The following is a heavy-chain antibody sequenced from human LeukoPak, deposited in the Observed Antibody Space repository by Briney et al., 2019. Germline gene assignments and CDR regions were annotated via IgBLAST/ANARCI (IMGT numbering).Heavy chain of an antibody. V-gene: IGHV3-7*01. CDR2: IKPDGSEK. CDR1: GFTLSTYW. CDR3: ARSGGNIYDWALDI. Sequence: GGSLRLSCAVSGFTLSTYWMSWVRQAPGKGLEWVANIKPDGSEKYYVDSLKGRLTISRDNGKNSVSLQMNSLRAEDTAVYYCARSGGNIYDWALDIWGQGTMVTVSS. D-gene: IGHD3-16*01. J-gene: IGHJ3*02.